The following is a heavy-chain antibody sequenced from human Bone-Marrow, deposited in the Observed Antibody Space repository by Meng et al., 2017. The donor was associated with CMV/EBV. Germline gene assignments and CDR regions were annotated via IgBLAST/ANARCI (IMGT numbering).Heavy chain of an antibody. J-gene: IGHJ4*02. D-gene: IGHD7-27*01. CDR1: GGTFSSSA. V-gene: IGHV1-69*10. Sequence: SVKVSCKASGGTFSSSAISWVRQAPGQGLEWMGGIIPILGIANYAQKFQGRVTITADKSTSTAYMELSSLRSEDTAVYYCARGVNWGRKCYFDYWGQGTLVTVSS. CDR2: IIPILGIA. CDR3: ARGVNWGRKCYFDY.